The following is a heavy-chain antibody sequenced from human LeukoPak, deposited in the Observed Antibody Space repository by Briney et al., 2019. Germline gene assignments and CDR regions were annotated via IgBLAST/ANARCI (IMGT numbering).Heavy chain of an antibody. CDR3: AVVVAANDAFDI. V-gene: IGHV1-8*01. CDR2: MNPNSGNT. CDR1: GYTFTSYD. D-gene: IGHD2-15*01. Sequence: ASVKVSCKASGYTFTSYDINWVRQAPGQGLEWMGWMNPNSGNTGYAQKFQGRVTMTRNTSISTAYMELSSLRSEDTAVYYCAVVVAANDAFDIWGQGTMVTVSS. J-gene: IGHJ3*02.